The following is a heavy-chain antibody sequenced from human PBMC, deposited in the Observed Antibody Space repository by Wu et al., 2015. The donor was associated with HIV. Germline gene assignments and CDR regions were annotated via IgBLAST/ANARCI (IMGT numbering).Heavy chain of an antibody. D-gene: IGHD3-22*01. V-gene: IGHV1-69*18. J-gene: IGHJ4*02. Sequence: QVHLVQSGADVKKPGASVKVSCKASGYNFITYYIHWVRQAPGQGLEWMGRIIPIFGTANYAQKFQGRVTITADESTSTAYMELSSLRSEDTAVYYCARAYYDSSGYYYFDYWGQGTLVTVSS. CDR1: GYNFITYY. CDR3: ARAYYDSSGYYYFDY. CDR2: IIPIFGTA.